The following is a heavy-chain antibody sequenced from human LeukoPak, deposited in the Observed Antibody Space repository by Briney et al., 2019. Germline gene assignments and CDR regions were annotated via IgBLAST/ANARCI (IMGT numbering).Heavy chain of an antibody. J-gene: IGHJ4*02. Sequence: SETPSLTCTVSGDSITSHYWSWIRQPAGKGLEWIGRIYTSGSTNYNPSLRSRVTMSVETSKNQFPLKLSSVTAADTAVYYCARGGATLDYWGQGTLVTVSS. D-gene: IGHD1-26*01. CDR3: ARGGATLDY. CDR2: IYTSGST. CDR1: GDSITSHY. V-gene: IGHV4-4*07.